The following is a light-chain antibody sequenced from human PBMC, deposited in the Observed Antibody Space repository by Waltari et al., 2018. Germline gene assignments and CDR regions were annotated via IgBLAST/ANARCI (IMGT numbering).Light chain of an antibody. V-gene: IGKV3-20*01. Sequence: EIVLTQSPGTLSLSPGVRATLSCRASQSVGRTLAWYQQKPGQAPRLLMYGASSRATGTPDRFSGSGSGTDFSLTISRLEPEDFAVYYCQHYVRLPATFGQGTKVEIK. CDR1: QSVGRT. CDR3: QHYVRLPAT. J-gene: IGKJ1*01. CDR2: GAS.